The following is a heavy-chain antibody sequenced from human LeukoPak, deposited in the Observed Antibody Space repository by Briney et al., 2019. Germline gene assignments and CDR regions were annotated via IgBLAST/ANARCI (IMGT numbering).Heavy chain of an antibody. V-gene: IGHV4-59*08. CDR3: ARRLVESSAITQRNWLDP. Sequence: SEALSLTCAVSGDSISSCCWSWIRQPPGKGLEWIGSMCYSGSTNYNPSLKSRYTISLSPSKNLYSLNQNYGTAADTHVFHCARRLVESSAITQRNWLDPWGQGILVTVS. J-gene: IGHJ5*02. CDR2: MCYSGST. D-gene: IGHD5-24*01. CDR1: GDSISSCC.